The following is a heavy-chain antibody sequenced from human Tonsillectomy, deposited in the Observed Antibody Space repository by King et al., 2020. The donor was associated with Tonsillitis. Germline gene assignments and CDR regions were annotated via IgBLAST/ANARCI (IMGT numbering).Heavy chain of an antibody. D-gene: IGHD3-10*01. V-gene: IGHV4-61*01. CDR2: IYYSGST. J-gene: IGHJ6*02. Sequence: QLQESGPGLVKPSETLSRTCTVSGGSVSSGSYYWSWIRQPPGKGLEWIGYIYYSGSTNYNPSLKSRVTISVDTSKNQFSLKLRSVTAADTAVYYCARDHWFEELLSVYYYYGMDVWGQGTTVTVSS. CDR1: GGSVSSGSYY. CDR3: ARDHWFEELLSVYYYYGMDV.